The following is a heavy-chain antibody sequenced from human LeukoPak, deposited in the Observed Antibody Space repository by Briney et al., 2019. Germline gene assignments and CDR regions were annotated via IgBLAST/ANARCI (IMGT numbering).Heavy chain of an antibody. CDR3: ARAHDSSGWYGDDY. Sequence: SETLSLTCTVSGGSISSGSYYWSWIRQPAGKGLEWIGRVYTFGSTKYNPSLKSRVTISVDTSKNQFSLKLSSVTAADTAVYYCARAHDSSGWYGDDYWGQGTLVTVSS. CDR2: VYTFGST. CDR1: GGSISSGSYY. V-gene: IGHV4-61*02. D-gene: IGHD6-19*01. J-gene: IGHJ4*02.